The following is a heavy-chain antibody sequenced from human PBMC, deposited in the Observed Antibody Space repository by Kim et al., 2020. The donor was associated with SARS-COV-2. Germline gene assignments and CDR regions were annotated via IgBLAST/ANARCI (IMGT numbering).Heavy chain of an antibody. CDR1: GGSFSGYY. V-gene: IGHV4-34*01. D-gene: IGHD4-17*01. J-gene: IGHJ2*01. CDR2: INHSGST. Sequence: SETLSLTCAVYGGSFSGYYWSWIRQPPGKGLEWIGEINHSGSTNYNPSLKSRVTISVDTSKNQFSLKLSSVTAADTAVYYCARGPRESVTTSRDHWYFDLWGRGTLVTVSS. CDR3: ARGPRESVTTSRDHWYFDL.